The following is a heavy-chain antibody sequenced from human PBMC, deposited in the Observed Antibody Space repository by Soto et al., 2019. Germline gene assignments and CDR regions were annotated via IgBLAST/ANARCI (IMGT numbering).Heavy chain of an antibody. CDR1: GGSVTNISYY. Sequence: ENLSLTCTVSGGSVTNISYYWGWLRQSPGKGLEWIGCFYYRGRIYSKSSVRSRVTISVDTYKYQFSLNLNSVTASDTAVYFCVSYRTTVLIQAYSDXWGPG. D-gene: IGHD2-8*01. V-gene: IGHV4-39*01. J-gene: IGHJ4*02. CDR2: FYYRGRI. CDR3: VSYRTTVLIQAYSDX.